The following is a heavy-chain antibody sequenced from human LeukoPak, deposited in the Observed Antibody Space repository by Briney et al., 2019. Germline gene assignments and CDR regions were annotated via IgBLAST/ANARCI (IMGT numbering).Heavy chain of an antibody. Sequence: SETLSLTCTVSGGSISSNSYYWGWIRQPPGKGLEWIGSIYYSGSTYYNPSLKSRVTISVDTSKNQFSLKLSSVTAADTAVYYCARHLDYYDSSGYPSGSGYWGQGTLVTVSS. V-gene: IGHV4-39*01. J-gene: IGHJ4*02. CDR3: ARHLDYYDSSGYPSGSGY. CDR2: IYYSGST. D-gene: IGHD3-22*01. CDR1: GGSISSNSYY.